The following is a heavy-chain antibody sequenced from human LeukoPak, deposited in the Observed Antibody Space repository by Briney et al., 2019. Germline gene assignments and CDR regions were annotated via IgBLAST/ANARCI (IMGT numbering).Heavy chain of an antibody. CDR1: GFTFSSYW. CDR2: INQDGGEK. D-gene: IGHD4-17*01. Sequence: GGSLRLSCAASGFTFSSYWMNWVRQAPGKGLEWVANINQDGGEKKYVDSVKGRFTISRDNAKNSLYLQMNSLRAEDTAVYYCARDLRYHGDYRNYYYYGMDVWGPGTTVTVSS. CDR3: ARDLRYHGDYRNYYYYGMDV. J-gene: IGHJ6*02. V-gene: IGHV3-7*01.